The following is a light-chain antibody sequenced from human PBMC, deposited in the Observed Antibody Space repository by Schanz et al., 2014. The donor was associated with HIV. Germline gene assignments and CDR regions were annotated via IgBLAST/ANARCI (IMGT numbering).Light chain of an antibody. J-gene: IGKJ2*01. CDR3: QQCVTYPYT. V-gene: IGKV1-13*02. Sequence: IQMTQSPSTLSASVGDRVTITCRASQGISRALAWYQQKPGKPPKLLIYHASNLESGVPSRFSGSGSGTDFTLTISSLQPDDLATYYCQQCVTYPYTFGQGTKLEIK. CDR2: HAS. CDR1: QGISRA.